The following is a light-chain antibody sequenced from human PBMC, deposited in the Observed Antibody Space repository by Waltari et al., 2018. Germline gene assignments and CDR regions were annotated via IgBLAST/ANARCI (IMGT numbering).Light chain of an antibody. J-gene: IGKJ5*01. Sequence: DIQMTQSPSSLSASVGDRVTITCRTSQSISSYLNWYKQKPGQAPKLLIYAASSLQSGVPSRFSGSGSGTDFTLTISSLQPEDFATYYCQQSYSIPITFGQWTRLEIK. CDR1: QSISSY. CDR2: AAS. CDR3: QQSYSIPIT. V-gene: IGKV1-39*01.